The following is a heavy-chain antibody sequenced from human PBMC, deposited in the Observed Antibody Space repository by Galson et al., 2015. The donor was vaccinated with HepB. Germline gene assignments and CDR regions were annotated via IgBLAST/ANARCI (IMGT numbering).Heavy chain of an antibody. CDR3: ARGAYDSSGYYHTIGDY. CDR1: GYTFTSYG. J-gene: IGHJ4*02. V-gene: IGHV1-18*04. CDR2: ISAYNGNT. D-gene: IGHD3-22*01. Sequence: SVKVSCKASGYTFTSYGISWVRQAPGQGLEWMGWISAYNGNTNYAQNHQGRVTMTTDTSTSTAYMELRSLRSDDTAVYYCARGAYDSSGYYHTIGDYWGQGTLVTVSS.